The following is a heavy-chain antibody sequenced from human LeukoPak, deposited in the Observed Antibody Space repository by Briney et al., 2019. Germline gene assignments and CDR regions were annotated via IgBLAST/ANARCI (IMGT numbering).Heavy chain of an antibody. CDR2: INPGGGST. Sequence: GASVKVSCKASGYSFTSYYVHWVRQAPGQGLESMGIINPGGGSTSYAQKFQDRVTMTRDTSTSTVYMELNSLRSEDTAVYYCARGPTDSPNRPYDYWGQGTLVTVSS. V-gene: IGHV1-46*01. D-gene: IGHD1-14*01. J-gene: IGHJ4*02. CDR3: ARGPTDSPNRPYDY. CDR1: GYSFTSYY.